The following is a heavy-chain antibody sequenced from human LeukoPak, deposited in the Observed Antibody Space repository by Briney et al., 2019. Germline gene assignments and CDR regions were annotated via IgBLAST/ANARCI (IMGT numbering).Heavy chain of an antibody. Sequence: SETLSLTCTVSGGSISSHYWSWIRQPPGKGLEWIGYIYYSGSTNYNPSLKSRVTISVDTSKNHFSLKLSSVTAADTAVYYCARHNNMVRGVLNWFDPWGQGTLVTVSS. CDR2: IYYSGST. CDR3: ARHNNMVRGVLNWFDP. D-gene: IGHD3-10*01. J-gene: IGHJ5*02. V-gene: IGHV4-59*11. CDR1: GGSISSHY.